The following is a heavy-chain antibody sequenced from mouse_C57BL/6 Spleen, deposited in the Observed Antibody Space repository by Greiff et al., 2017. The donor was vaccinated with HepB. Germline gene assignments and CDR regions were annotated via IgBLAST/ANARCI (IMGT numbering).Heavy chain of an antibody. Sequence: EVQGVESGGGLVQSGRSLRLSCATSGFTFSDFYMEWVRQAPGKGLEWIAASRNKANDYTTEYSASVKGRFIVSRDTSQSILYLQMNALRAEDTAIYYCARDGNPPYWYFDVWGTGTTVTVSS. CDR1: GFTFSDFY. CDR3: ARDGNPPYWYFDV. D-gene: IGHD2-1*01. V-gene: IGHV7-1*01. CDR2: SRNKANDYTT. J-gene: IGHJ1*03.